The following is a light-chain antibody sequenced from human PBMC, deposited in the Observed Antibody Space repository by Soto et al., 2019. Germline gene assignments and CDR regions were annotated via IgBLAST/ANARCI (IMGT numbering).Light chain of an antibody. CDR3: CSYAGSYTLGV. J-gene: IGLJ2*01. Sequence: QSALTQPRSVSGSPGQSVTISCTGTSSDVGGYNFVSWYQHHPDKAPKLIIYDVTERPSGVPDRFSGSKSGNTASLTISGLQAEDEADYYCCSYAGSYTLGVFGGGTKLTVL. V-gene: IGLV2-11*01. CDR1: SSDVGGYNF. CDR2: DVT.